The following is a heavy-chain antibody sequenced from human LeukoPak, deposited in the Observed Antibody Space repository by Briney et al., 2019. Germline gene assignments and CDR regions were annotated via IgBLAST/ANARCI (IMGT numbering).Heavy chain of an antibody. CDR3: ARGGRNTAMVNP. CDR2: MNPNSGNT. D-gene: IGHD5-18*01. J-gene: IGHJ5*02. V-gene: IGHV1-8*01. CDR1: GYTFTSYD. Sequence: ASVKVSCKASGYTFTSYDINWVRQATGQGLEWMGWMNPNSGNTGYAQKFQGRVTMTRNTSISTAYMELSSLGSEDTAVYYCARGGRNTAMVNPWGQGTLVTVSS.